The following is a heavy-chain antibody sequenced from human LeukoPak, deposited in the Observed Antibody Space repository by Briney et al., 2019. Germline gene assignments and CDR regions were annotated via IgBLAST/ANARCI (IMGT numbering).Heavy chain of an antibody. CDR1: GYIFTGSY. J-gene: IGHJ4*02. V-gene: IGHV1-2*02. D-gene: IGHD1-26*01. CDR2: INPNSGGT. Sequence: ASLKVSCKASGYIFTGSYMHCVRQAPGPGLEWMGWINPNSGGTNSAQKFQGRVTMTRDTSISTAYMELSRLTSDDTAVYYCARHPYSGSYHFDYWGQGTLVTVSS. CDR3: ARHPYSGSYHFDY.